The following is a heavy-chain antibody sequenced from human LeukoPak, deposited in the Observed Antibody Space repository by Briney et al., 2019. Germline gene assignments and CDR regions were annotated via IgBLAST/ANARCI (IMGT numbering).Heavy chain of an antibody. D-gene: IGHD1-26*01. CDR2: IYYSGST. Sequence: SETLSLTCTVSGGSISSYYSRWPRHPPRTALARMRYIYYSGSTNYNPSLKSRVTISVDTSKNQFSLKLSSVTAADTAVYYRARGETDSGSYLDAFDIWGQGTMVTVSS. CDR3: ARGETDSGSYLDAFDI. J-gene: IGHJ3*02. V-gene: IGHV4-59*01. CDR1: GGSISSYY.